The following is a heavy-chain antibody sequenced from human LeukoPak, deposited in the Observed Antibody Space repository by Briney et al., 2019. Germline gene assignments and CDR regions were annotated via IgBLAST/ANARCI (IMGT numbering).Heavy chain of an antibody. V-gene: IGHV3-30*18. D-gene: IGHD2-21*02. Sequence: GGSLRLSCAASGFTFSSYGMHWVRQAPGKGLEWVAVISYDGSNKYYADSVKGRFTISRGNSKNTLYLQMNSLRAEDTAVYYCAKYCGGDCQGAFDIWGQGTMVTVSS. J-gene: IGHJ3*02. CDR3: AKYCGGDCQGAFDI. CDR2: ISYDGSNK. CDR1: GFTFSSYG.